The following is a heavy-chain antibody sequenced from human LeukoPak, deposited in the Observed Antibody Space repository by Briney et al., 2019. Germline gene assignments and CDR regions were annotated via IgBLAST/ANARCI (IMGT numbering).Heavy chain of an antibody. D-gene: IGHD2-2*01. CDR3: ASQGYCSSTSCYLLGY. V-gene: IGHV4-38-2*01. CDR2: IYHSGST. J-gene: IGHJ4*02. Sequence: SETLSLTCAVSGYSISSGYYWGWIRQPPGKGLEWIASIYHSGSTYYNPSLKSRVTISVDTSKNQFSLKLSSVTAADTAVYYCASQGYCSSTSCYLLGYWGQGTLVTVSS. CDR1: GYSISSGYY.